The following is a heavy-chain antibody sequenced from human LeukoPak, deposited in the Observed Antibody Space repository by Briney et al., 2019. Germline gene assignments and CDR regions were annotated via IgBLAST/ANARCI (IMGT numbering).Heavy chain of an antibody. Sequence: SETLSLTCAVSGGSISSNYWSWIRQPPGKGLEWIGYIYSSGSTNFNPSLTSRVTISLDASKNQFSLKLSSVTAADTAVYYCARSPTSMVIDFWGQGTLVTVSS. J-gene: IGHJ4*02. CDR2: IYSSGST. CDR1: GGSISSNY. CDR3: ARSPTSMVIDF. D-gene: IGHD5-18*01. V-gene: IGHV4-4*09.